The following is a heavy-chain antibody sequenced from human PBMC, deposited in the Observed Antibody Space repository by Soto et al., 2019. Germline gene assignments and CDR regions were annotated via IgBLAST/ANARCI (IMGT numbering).Heavy chain of an antibody. CDR1: GYSITAGGYY. CDR2: FYSSGSI. J-gene: IGHJ5*02. V-gene: IGHV4-31*03. D-gene: IGHD3-22*01. CDR3: ARMYSSGSGWFHP. Sequence: SETLSLTCSVSGYSITAGGYYWSWIRQHPGKGLEWIGSFYSSGSIIYNPSLKSRVSISGDTSRNQFSMTLTSVTAADTALYYCARMYSSGSGWFHPWGQGTLVAVSS.